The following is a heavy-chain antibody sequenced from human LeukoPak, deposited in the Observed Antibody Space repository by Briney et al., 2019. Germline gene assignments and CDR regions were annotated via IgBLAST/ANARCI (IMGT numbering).Heavy chain of an antibody. V-gene: IGHV1-2*02. CDR2: INPNSGGT. Sequence: GASVKVSCKASGYTFTGYYMHWVRQAPGQGLEWMGWINPNSGGTNYAQKFQGRVTMTRDTSISTAYMELSRLRSDDTAVYYCARSSAQWKDYYYYMDVWGKGTTVTVSS. CDR3: ARSSAQWKDYYYYMDV. D-gene: IGHD6-19*01. J-gene: IGHJ6*03. CDR1: GYTFTGYY.